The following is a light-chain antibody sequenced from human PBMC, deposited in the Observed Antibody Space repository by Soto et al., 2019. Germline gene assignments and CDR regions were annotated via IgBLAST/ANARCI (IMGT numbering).Light chain of an antibody. CDR2: PAS. CDR3: QQENSFPLT. CDR1: QAIGYW. Sequence: DIQMIQSPSPVSASVGDRVTITCRASQAIGYWLAWYQQKPGKAPKLLIYPASNLQSGVPSRFSGSGSGTDFTLTISSLQPEDFAIYYCQQENSFPLTFGGGTKVEIK. V-gene: IGKV1-12*01. J-gene: IGKJ4*01.